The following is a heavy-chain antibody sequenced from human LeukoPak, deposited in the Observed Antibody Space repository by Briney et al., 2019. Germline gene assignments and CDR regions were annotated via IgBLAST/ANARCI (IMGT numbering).Heavy chain of an antibody. D-gene: IGHD3-9*01. CDR3: AKESILTGYVEC. J-gene: IGHJ4*02. Sequence: PGGSLRLSCAASGFTFSSYAMSWVRQAPGKGLEWVSPISRTGTTYYADSVKGRFTSSRDNSKNTLYLQMDSLRAEDTAIYHCAKESILTGYVECWGQGTLVTVSS. CDR2: ISRTGTT. V-gene: IGHV3-23*01. CDR1: GFTFSSYA.